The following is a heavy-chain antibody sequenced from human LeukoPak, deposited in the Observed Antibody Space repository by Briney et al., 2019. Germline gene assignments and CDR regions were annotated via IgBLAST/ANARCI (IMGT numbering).Heavy chain of an antibody. D-gene: IGHD3-16*01. CDR2: ISAYNCNT. V-gene: IGHV1-18*01. J-gene: IGHJ5*02. Sequence: SVKVSFKGSGYTFTSYGISWVRQAPGQGLEWMGWISAYNCNTNYAQKLQGRVTMTTDTSTSTAYMELRSLRSDDTAVYYCAREEGGLWFGLGYNWFDPWGQGTLVTVSS. CDR1: GYTFTSYG. CDR3: AREEGGLWFGLGYNWFDP.